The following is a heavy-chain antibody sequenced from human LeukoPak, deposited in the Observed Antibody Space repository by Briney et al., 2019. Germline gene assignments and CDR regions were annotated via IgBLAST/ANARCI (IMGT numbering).Heavy chain of an antibody. J-gene: IGHJ4*02. CDR3: AKGPTLYASGTYTYFHY. CDR2: ISSSSSYI. Sequence: PGGSLRLSCAASGFTFSSYSMNWVRQAPGKGLEWVSSISSSSSYIYYADSVKGRFTISRDNSKNTLYLQMNSLRAEDTAVYYCAKGPTLYASGTYTYFHYWGQGTLVTVSS. CDR1: GFTFSSYS. D-gene: IGHD3-10*01. V-gene: IGHV3-21*04.